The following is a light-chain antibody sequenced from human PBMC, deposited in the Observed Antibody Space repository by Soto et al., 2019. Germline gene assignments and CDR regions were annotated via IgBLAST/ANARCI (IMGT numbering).Light chain of an antibody. Sequence: QSVLTQPASVSRSPGQSITISCTGTSRDVGRYNYVSWYQQYPGRAPKLIIYEVTNRPSGVSDRFSGSKSGNVASLTISGLQAADEADYYCGSYTSTYVRIFGTGTKVTVL. CDR1: SRDVGRYNY. CDR2: EVT. J-gene: IGLJ1*01. V-gene: IGLV2-14*01. CDR3: GSYTSTYVRI.